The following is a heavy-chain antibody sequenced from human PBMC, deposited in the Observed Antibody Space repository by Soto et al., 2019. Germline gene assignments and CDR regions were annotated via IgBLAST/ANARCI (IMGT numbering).Heavy chain of an antibody. V-gene: IGHV3-30*18. Sequence: PGGSLRLSCAASGFTFSSYGMHWVRQAPGKGLEWVAVISYDGSNKYYADSVKGRFTISRDNSKNTLYLQMNSLRAEDTAVYYCAKVGRRGYSYGYGDYWGQGTLVTVSS. CDR2: ISYDGSNK. CDR1: GFTFSSYG. CDR3: AKVGRRGYSYGYGDY. D-gene: IGHD5-18*01. J-gene: IGHJ4*02.